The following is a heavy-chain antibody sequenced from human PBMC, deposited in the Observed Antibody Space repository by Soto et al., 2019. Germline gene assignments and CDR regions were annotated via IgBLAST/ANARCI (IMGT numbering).Heavy chain of an antibody. CDR1: GYSFTSYW. CDR3: ARLSPPFWLATVGAFDI. Sequence: GESLKISCKGSGYSFTSYWIGWVRQMPGKGLEWMGIIYPGDSDTRYSPSFQGQVTISADKSISTAYLQWSSLKASDTAMYYCARLSPPFWLATVGAFDIWGQGTMVTVSS. CDR2: IYPGDSDT. V-gene: IGHV5-51*01. D-gene: IGHD5-12*01. J-gene: IGHJ3*02.